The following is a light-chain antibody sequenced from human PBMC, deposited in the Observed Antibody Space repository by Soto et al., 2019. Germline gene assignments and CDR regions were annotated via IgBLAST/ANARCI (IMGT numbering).Light chain of an antibody. CDR3: QQYNSYSRSI. V-gene: IGKV1-5*03. CDR2: KAS. J-gene: IGKJ2*01. CDR1: QSISSW. Sequence: DIQMTQSPSTLSASVGDRVTITCRASQSISSWLAWYQQKPGKPPNLLIYKASTLESGVPSRFSGSGSGTEFTLTISSLQPDDFATYYCQQYNSYSRSIFGQGTKLEIK.